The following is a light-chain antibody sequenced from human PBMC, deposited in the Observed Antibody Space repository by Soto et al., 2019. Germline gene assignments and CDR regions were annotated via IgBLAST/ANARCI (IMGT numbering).Light chain of an antibody. J-gene: IGKJ1*01. CDR1: QSIKTW. CDR3: QQYESYSWT. CDR2: DAS. Sequence: DVQMTQSPSALSASVGDRVTITCLASQSIKTWLAWYQRKPGRAPNLLIYDASSLQSGVPSRFSGSGYGTEFTLTISSLQPDDSATYYCQQYESYSWTFGQGTKVDI. V-gene: IGKV1-5*01.